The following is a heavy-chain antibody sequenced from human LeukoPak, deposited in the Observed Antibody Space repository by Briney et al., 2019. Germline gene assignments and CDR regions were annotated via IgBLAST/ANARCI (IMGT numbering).Heavy chain of an antibody. D-gene: IGHD4-17*01. CDR3: ARDYPDLGDYRVWFDP. J-gene: IGHJ5*02. CDR2: IYTSGST. CDR1: GGSISSGSYY. V-gene: IGHV4-61*02. Sequence: SETLSLTCTVSGGSISSGSYYWSWIRQPAGKGLEWIGRIYTSGSTNYNPSLKSRVTISVDTSKNQFSLKLNSVTAADTAVYFCARDYPDLGDYRVWFDPWGQGTLVTVSS.